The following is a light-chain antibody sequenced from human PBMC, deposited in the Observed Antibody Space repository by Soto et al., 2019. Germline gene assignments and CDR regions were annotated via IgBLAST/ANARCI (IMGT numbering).Light chain of an antibody. Sequence: EIVMTQSPATLSVFPGERATLSCRASQSVSSNLVWYQQKPGQAPRLLIYDASTGATGLPARFSGSGSGTEFTLTISSLQSEDFAAYYCQQYNNWPRTFGQGTKVEIK. CDR2: DAS. J-gene: IGKJ1*01. CDR1: QSVSSN. CDR3: QQYNNWPRT. V-gene: IGKV3-15*01.